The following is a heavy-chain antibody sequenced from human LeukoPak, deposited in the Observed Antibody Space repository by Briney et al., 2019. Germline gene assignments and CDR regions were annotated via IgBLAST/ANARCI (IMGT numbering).Heavy chain of an antibody. J-gene: IGHJ6*02. V-gene: IGHV1-8*01. CDR2: MNPNSGNT. Sequence: ASVKVSCKASGYTFTSYDINWVRQATGQGLGWMGWMNPNSGNTGYARKFQGRVTMTRNTSISTAYMELSSLRSEDTAVYYCAAACPLVVLGSMDVWGQGTTVTVSS. CDR3: AAACPLVVLGSMDV. D-gene: IGHD2-2*01. CDR1: GYTFTSYD.